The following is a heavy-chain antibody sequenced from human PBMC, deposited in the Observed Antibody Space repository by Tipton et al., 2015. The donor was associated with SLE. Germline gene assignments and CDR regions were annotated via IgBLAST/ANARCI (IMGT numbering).Heavy chain of an antibody. CDR3: ARSQLGGYFYSLDV. V-gene: IGHV4-4*07. D-gene: IGHD1-1*01. CDR1: GGSLSNYY. Sequence: TLSLTCTVSGGSLSNYYWSWIRQPAGKGLEWIGRVHTSGRTLYSPSLSSRVIVSADTSKNQFSLKLTSVIAADTALYYCARSQLGGYFYSLDVWGQGTTVSVSS. J-gene: IGHJ6*02. CDR2: VHTSGRT.